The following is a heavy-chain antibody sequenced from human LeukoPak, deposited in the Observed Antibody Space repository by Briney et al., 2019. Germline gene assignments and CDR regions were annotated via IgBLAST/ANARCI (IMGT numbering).Heavy chain of an antibody. CDR1: GFTFRSYW. CDR3: ARVGVFEAAASQFDY. D-gene: IGHD6-13*01. CDR2: INSDGSST. V-gene: IGHV3-74*01. Sequence: GGSLRLSCAASGFTFRSYWMHWVRQAPGKGLVWVSRINSDGSSTSYADSVKGRFTISRDNAKNTLYLEMNSLRAEDTAVYYCARVGVFEAAASQFDYWGQGTLVTVSS. J-gene: IGHJ4*02.